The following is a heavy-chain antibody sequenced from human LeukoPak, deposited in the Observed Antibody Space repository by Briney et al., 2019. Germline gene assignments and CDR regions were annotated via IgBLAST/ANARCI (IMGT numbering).Heavy chain of an antibody. D-gene: IGHD3-22*01. CDR3: VRAAYYDSIDAFDI. CDR1: GYTFTGYY. CDR2: INPNSGGT. J-gene: IGHJ3*02. V-gene: IGHV1-2*02. Sequence: ASVKVSCKASGYTFTGYYMHWVRQAPGQGLEWMGWINPNSGGTNYAQKFQGRVTMTRDTSISTAYMELSRLRSDDTAVYYCVRAAYYDSIDAFDIWGQGTMVTVSS.